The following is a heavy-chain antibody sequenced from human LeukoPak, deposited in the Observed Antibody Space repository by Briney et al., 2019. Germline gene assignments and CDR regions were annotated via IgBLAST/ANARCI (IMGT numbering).Heavy chain of an antibody. CDR3: TRVGYIDEGIDY. CDR1: GFPFSSYW. J-gene: IGHJ4*02. V-gene: IGHV3-7*04. D-gene: IGHD5-24*01. Sequence: LTGGSLRLSCVASGFPFSSYWMTWVRQAPGKGLEWVANIKQDGSKKSYVDSVKGRFTISRDNAKNSLYLQMNSLRAEDTAIYYCTRVGYIDEGIDYWGQGTLVTVSS. CDR2: IKQDGSKK.